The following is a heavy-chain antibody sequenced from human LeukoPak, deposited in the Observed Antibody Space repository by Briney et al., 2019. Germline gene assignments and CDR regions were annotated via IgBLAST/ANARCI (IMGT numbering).Heavy chain of an antibody. Sequence: ASVKVSCKASGYTFTGYYMHWVRQAPGQGLEWLGRINPSDGDTHYAQKFQGRVTMTRDTSTSTVYMDLSSLTSEDTAVYNCAREKALTYYFDYWGQGTLVTVSS. D-gene: IGHD2-21*02. CDR3: AREKALTYYFDY. J-gene: IGHJ4*02. V-gene: IGHV1-46*01. CDR1: GYTFTGYY. CDR2: INPSDGDT.